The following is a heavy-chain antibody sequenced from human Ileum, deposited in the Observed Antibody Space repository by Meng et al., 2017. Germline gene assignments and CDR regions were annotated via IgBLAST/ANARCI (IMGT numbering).Heavy chain of an antibody. CDR3: ARDLAGSHRGGYFDF. Sequence: ASVKVSCKASGYTFTNYDINWVRQAPGQGLEWMGWINPNSGNTGYAQKFQGRVTLTRNTSISTAYMEMSSLRSEDTSVYYCARDLAGSHRGGYFDFWGQGTRVTVSS. D-gene: IGHD3-10*01. J-gene: IGHJ4*02. V-gene: IGHV1-8*03. CDR2: INPNSGNT. CDR1: GYTFTNYD.